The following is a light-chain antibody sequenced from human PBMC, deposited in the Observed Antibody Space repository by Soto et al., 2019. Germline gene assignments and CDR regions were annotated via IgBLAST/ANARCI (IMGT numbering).Light chain of an antibody. Sequence: EIVLTQAPGTLSLSPGERATLSCRASQTITNRCLAWYQQKPGQAPSLLIYDVSSRATGTPDRFSGSGSGTDFTLTISSLEPEDFAVYYCQQYVTSMWTFGQGTKVDIK. CDR2: DVS. CDR3: QQYVTSMWT. V-gene: IGKV3-20*01. CDR1: QTITNRC. J-gene: IGKJ1*01.